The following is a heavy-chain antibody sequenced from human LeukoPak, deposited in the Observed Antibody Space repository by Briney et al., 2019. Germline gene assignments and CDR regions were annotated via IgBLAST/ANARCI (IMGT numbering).Heavy chain of an antibody. CDR2: INPNSGGT. CDR3: ARGPYCGGDCYPELDN. J-gene: IGHJ4*02. CDR1: GYTFTGYY. V-gene: IGHV1-2*02. D-gene: IGHD2-21*02. Sequence: ASVKVSCKASGYTFTGYYMHWVRQAPGQGLEWMGWINPNSGGTNYAQKFQGRVTMTRDTSISTAYMELSRLRSDDTAVYYCARGPYCGGDCYPELDNWGQGTLVTVSS.